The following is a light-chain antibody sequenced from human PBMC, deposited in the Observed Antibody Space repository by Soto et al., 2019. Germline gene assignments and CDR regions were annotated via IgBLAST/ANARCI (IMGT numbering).Light chain of an antibody. Sequence: EIVLTQSPATLSLSPGERATLSSRASQSVSSYLAWYQQKPGQAPRLLIYDASNRATGIPARFSGSGSGTDFTLTISSLEPEDFAVYYCQQLSTFGQGTKVEIK. J-gene: IGKJ1*01. CDR2: DAS. CDR1: QSVSSY. V-gene: IGKV3-11*01. CDR3: QQLST.